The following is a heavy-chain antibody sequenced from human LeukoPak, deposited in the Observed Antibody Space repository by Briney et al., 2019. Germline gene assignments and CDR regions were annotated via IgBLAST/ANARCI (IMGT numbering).Heavy chain of an antibody. CDR2: INHSGST. J-gene: IGHJ4*02. CDR1: GGSFSGCY. V-gene: IGHV4-34*01. D-gene: IGHD5-18*01. CDR3: ARGNRGYSYGGPYDY. Sequence: PSETLSLTCAVYGGSFSGCYWSWVRQPPGKGLGWIGEINHSGSTNYNPSLKSRVTISVDTSKNQFSLKLSSVTAADTAVYYCARGNRGYSYGGPYDYWGQGTLVTVSS.